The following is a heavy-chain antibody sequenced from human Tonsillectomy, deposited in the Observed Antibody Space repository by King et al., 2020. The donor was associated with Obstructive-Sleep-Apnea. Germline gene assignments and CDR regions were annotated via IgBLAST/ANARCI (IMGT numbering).Heavy chain of an antibody. CDR2: IXXSXXSI. Sequence: VQLVESGGGLVQPGGSLRLSCVASGXPFNGYTMMWVRQAPGKGLEWLAYIXXSXXSIXXXDXGXGRFTVXRDNXKNSLFLQMNSLRVEDTAVYYCAGXGXXXXXNXYXXXGTXXTXXXXSXXXXXVXPLAXCXXSTXXXTAAXXCXVKDYF. CDR3: AGXGXXXXXNXYXXXGTXXTXXXXSXXXXXVXPLAXCXXSTXXXTAAXXCXVKDYF. D-gene: IGHD1-14*01. J-gene: IGHJ1*01. CDR1: GXPFNGYT. V-gene: IGHV3-48*01.